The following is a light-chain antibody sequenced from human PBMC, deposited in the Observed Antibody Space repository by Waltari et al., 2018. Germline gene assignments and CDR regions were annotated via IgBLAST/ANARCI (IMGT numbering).Light chain of an antibody. CDR2: RNN. Sequence: QSVLTQPPSASGTPGQRVSISCSGSYSNLGSTSLYWYQQLPGAAPKLLIYRNNQRPSGVPDRFSASKYGTSASLAISGLRSEDEAVYYCAAWDESHYVFGPGTKVTVL. V-gene: IGLV1-47*01. CDR3: AAWDESHYV. J-gene: IGLJ1*01. CDR1: YSNLGSTS.